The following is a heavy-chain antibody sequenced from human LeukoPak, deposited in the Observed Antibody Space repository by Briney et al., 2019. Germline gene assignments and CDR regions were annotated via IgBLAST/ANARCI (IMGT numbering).Heavy chain of an antibody. CDR1: GFTFSSYW. D-gene: IGHD5-18*01. J-gene: IGHJ6*02. Sequence: GSLRLSCAASGFTFSSYWMSWVRQAPGKGLEWVANIKQDGSEKYYVDSVKGRFTISRDNAKNSLYLQMNSLRAEGTAVYYCARLGLRGYSYGPVDYYYGMDVWGQGTTVTVSS. CDR3: ARLGLRGYSYGPVDYYYGMDV. CDR2: IKQDGSEK. V-gene: IGHV3-7*01.